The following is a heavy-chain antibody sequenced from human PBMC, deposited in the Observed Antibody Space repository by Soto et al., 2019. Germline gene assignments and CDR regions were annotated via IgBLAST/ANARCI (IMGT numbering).Heavy chain of an antibody. CDR1: GFSLSTSGMR. CDR2: IDWDGGK. CDR3: ASEFKSGYDSSGFDI. D-gene: IGHD5-12*01. J-gene: IGHJ3*02. Sequence: SGPTLVNPTQTLTLTCTFSGFSLSTSGMRVSWIRQPPGKALEWLARIDWDGGKFYSTSLKTRLTISTDTSKNQVVRTMTNMEPVDTAPYYGASEFKSGYDSSGFDIWGQGTMVTVSS. V-gene: IGHV2-70*04.